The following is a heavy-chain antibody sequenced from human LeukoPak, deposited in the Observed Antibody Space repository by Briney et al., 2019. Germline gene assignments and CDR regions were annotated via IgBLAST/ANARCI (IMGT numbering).Heavy chain of an antibody. J-gene: IGHJ4*02. D-gene: IGHD3-10*01. CDR2: INGDGSST. V-gene: IGHV3-74*01. Sequence: QTGGSLRLSCAASGFTFSSYWMHWVRQAPGKGLVWVSRINGDGSSTAYADSVKGRFTISRDNSKNTLYLQMSSLRAEDTALYYCARGRGRQTVDYWGQGTLVTVSS. CDR3: ARGRGRQTVDY. CDR1: GFTFSSYW.